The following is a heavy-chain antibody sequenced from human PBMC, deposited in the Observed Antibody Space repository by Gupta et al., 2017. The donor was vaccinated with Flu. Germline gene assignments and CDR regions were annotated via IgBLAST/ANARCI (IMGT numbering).Heavy chain of an antibody. CDR2: IRSKAYGGTT. CDR3: TRGVEQQLAIYYYYYYGMDV. CDR1: GFTFGDYA. Sequence: EVQLVESGGGLVQPGRSLRLSCTASGFTFGDYAMSWVRQAPGKGLEWVGFIRSKAYGGTTEYAASVKGRFTISRDDSKSIAYLQMNSLKTEDTAVYYCTRGVEQQLAIYYYYYYGMDVWGQGTTVTVSS. J-gene: IGHJ6*02. V-gene: IGHV3-49*04. D-gene: IGHD6-13*01.